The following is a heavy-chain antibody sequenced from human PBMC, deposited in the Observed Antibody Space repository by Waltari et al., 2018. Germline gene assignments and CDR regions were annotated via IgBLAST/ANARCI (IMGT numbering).Heavy chain of an antibody. CDR1: GYAINSGFY. V-gene: IGHV4-38-2*01. CDR2: IYHDGTT. Sequence: QVQLQESGPRLVKPSETLSLTCDVSGYAINSGFYWGWFRQAPEKGLEWIATIYHDGTTLYTPSLTSRVTTSMDTSKNQSSLKLKSVTAADTAVYYCTRQTLGYCTSAACRRLEAWGQGTLVTVSS. CDR3: TRQTLGYCTSAACRRLEA. D-gene: IGHD2-8*02. J-gene: IGHJ5*02.